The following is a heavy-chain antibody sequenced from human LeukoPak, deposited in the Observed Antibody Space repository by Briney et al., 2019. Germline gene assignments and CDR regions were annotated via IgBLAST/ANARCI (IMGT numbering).Heavy chain of an antibody. CDR1: GFTFSSYW. J-gene: IGHJ6*03. CDR3: ARDPYYDYVWGSYRHYYMDV. CDR2: IKQDGSEK. V-gene: IGHV3-7*01. D-gene: IGHD3-16*02. Sequence: QPGGSLRLSCAASGFTFSSYWMSWVRQAPGKGLEWVANIKQDGSEKYYVDSVKGRFTISRDNAKNSLYLQMNSLRAEDTAVYYCARDPYYDYVWGSYRHYYMDVWGKGTTVTVSS.